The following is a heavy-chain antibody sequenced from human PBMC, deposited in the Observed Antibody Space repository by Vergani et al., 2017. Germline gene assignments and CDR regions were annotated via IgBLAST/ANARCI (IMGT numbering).Heavy chain of an antibody. CDR1: GSTFSSYA. J-gene: IGHJ6*02. V-gene: IGHV1-69*13. CDR3: ARDIAVAGTYYYGMDV. CDR2: IIPIFGTA. D-gene: IGHD6-19*01. Sequence: QVQLVQSGAEVKKPGSSVKVSCKASGSTFSSYAISWVRQAPGQGLEWMGRIIPIFGTANYAQKFQGRVTITADESTSTAYMVLSSLRSEDTAVYYCARDIAVAGTYYYGMDVWGQGTTVTVSS.